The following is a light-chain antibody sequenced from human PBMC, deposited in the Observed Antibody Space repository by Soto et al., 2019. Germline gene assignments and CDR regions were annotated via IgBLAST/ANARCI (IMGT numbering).Light chain of an antibody. CDR2: GAS. CDR1: LSVRSSY. Sequence: ESVLTQSPGTLSLSTGQRSTLSCMASLSVRSSYLAWYQQKPRQAPRLLIYGASTRATGIPDRFSGSGSGTDFTLTISRLEPEDSAVYYCQQYGSSPTWTFGQGTKVDSK. V-gene: IGKV3-20*01. CDR3: QQYGSSPTWT. J-gene: IGKJ1*01.